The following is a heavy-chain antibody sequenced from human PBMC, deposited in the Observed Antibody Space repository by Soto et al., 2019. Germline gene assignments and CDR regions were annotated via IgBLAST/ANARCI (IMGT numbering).Heavy chain of an antibody. V-gene: IGHV4-39*01. CDR3: ARLRPPGNWFDP. Sequence: SXTLSLTCTVSGGSIISSSYYWVWIRQPPGKGLEWIGDVYYSGTTHYNPSLKSRVTISVDTSKNQFSLRLSSVTAADTAVYYCARLRPPGNWFDPWGQGTLVTVSS. CDR2: VYYSGTT. CDR1: GGSIISSSYY. J-gene: IGHJ5*02.